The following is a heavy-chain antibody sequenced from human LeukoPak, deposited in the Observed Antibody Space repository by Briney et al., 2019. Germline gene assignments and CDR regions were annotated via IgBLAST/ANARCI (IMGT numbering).Heavy chain of an antibody. J-gene: IGHJ4*02. Sequence: SETLSLTCTVSGGSISSYYWSWIRQPPGKGLEWIGYIYYSGSTNYNPSLKSRVTILVDTSKNRFSLKLSSVTAADTAVYYCAAVNWNYCFDYWGQGTLVTVSS. V-gene: IGHV4-59*01. CDR1: GGSISSYY. CDR3: AAVNWNYCFDY. CDR2: IYYSGST. D-gene: IGHD1-1*01.